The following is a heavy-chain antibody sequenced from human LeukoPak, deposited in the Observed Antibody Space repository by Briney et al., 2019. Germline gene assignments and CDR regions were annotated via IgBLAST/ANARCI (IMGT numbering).Heavy chain of an antibody. CDR2: IWYDRSKK. CDR1: GFRFSDFG. Sequence: GGSLRLSCAASGFRFSDFGMHWVRQAPGKGLEWVAVIWYDRSKKFYADSVEGRFTISRDNSKNTLYLQMNSLRAEDTAVYYCARDNPEKLRYFDWLSGFDIWGQGTMVTVSS. D-gene: IGHD3-9*01. CDR3: ARDNPEKLRYFDWLSGFDI. J-gene: IGHJ3*02. V-gene: IGHV3-33*01.